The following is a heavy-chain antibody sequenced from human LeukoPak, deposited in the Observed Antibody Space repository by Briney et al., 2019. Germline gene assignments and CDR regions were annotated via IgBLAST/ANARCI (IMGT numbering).Heavy chain of an antibody. CDR3: ARSVEKMADFDY. Sequence: SETLSLTCTVSGGSISSYYWSWIRQPPGKGLEWIGYIYYSGSTNYNPSLKSRVTISVDTSKNQFSLKLSSVTAADTAVYYCARSVEKMADFDYWGQGTLVTVPS. CDR1: GGSISSYY. J-gene: IGHJ4*02. V-gene: IGHV4-59*01. CDR2: IYYSGST. D-gene: IGHD5-24*01.